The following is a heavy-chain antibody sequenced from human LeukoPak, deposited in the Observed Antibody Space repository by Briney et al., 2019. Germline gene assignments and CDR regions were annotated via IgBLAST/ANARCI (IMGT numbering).Heavy chain of an antibody. V-gene: IGHV3-30-3*01. Sequence: TGGSLRLSCAASGFTFSTYAMHWVRQAPGKGLEWVAVISNDGSNKYYADSVKGRFTISRDNSKNTLYLQMNSLRAEDTAVYYCARSCSSTSCYRSWDAFDIWGQGTMVTVSS. D-gene: IGHD2-2*02. J-gene: IGHJ3*02. CDR2: ISNDGSNK. CDR1: GFTFSTYA. CDR3: ARSCSSTSCYRSWDAFDI.